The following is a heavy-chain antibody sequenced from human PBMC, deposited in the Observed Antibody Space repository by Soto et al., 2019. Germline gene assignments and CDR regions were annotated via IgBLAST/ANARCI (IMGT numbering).Heavy chain of an antibody. CDR1: GFTFSDYG. CDR3: TRVSRTWEDDY. D-gene: IGHD1-26*01. J-gene: IGHJ4*02. CDR2: ISSGRDTI. Sequence: VQLVESGGGLAQPAPSLRLSCAASGFTFSDYGVTWVRQAPGKGLEWISYISSGRDTIYYADSVKGRFTISRDDAKETLFLQMNSLRDEDTAVYYCTRVSRTWEDDYWGRGTLVTVSS. V-gene: IGHV3-48*02.